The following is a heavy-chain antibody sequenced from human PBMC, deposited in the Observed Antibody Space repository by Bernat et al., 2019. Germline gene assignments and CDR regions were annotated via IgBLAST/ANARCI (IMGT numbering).Heavy chain of an antibody. CDR2: ISWNSGSI. CDR1: GFTFDDYA. CDR3: AKDMWRYSRSYPTTFQH. V-gene: IGHV3-9*01. Sequence: EVQLVESGGGLVQPGRSLRLSCAASGFTFDDYAMHWVRQAPGKGLEWVSGISWNSGSIGYADSVKGRFTISRDNAKNSLYLQMNSLRAEDTALYYCAKDMWRYSRSYPTTFQHWGQGTLVTVSS. J-gene: IGHJ1*01. D-gene: IGHD1-26*01.